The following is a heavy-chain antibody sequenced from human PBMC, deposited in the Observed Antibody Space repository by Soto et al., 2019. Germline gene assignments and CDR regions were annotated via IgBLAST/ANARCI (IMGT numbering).Heavy chain of an antibody. CDR2: INAGNGDT. D-gene: IGHD3-3*01. CDR1: GYTFTSYA. J-gene: IGHJ6*02. CDR3: ATDLLTKPSQYDFWSGPYYYYGMDV. Sequence: ASVKVSCKASGYTFTSYAMHWVRQAPGQRLEWMGWINAGNGDTKYSQKFQGRVTITRDTSANTAYMELGSLRSEDKAAYYCATDLLTKPSQYDFWSGPYYYYGMDVWGQGATVTVSS. V-gene: IGHV1-3*01.